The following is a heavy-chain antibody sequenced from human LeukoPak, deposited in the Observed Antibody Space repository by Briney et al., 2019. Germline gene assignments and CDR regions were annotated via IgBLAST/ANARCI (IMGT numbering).Heavy chain of an antibody. Sequence: SETLSLTCTVSGGPISSSSYYWGWIRQPPGKGLEWIGSIYYSGSTYYNPSLKSRVTISVDTSKNQFSLKLSSVTAADTAVYYCAKVVVVAYIDYWGQGTLVTVSS. CDR1: GGPISSSSYY. V-gene: IGHV4-39*07. J-gene: IGHJ4*02. CDR3: AKVVVVAYIDY. CDR2: IYYSGST. D-gene: IGHD2-15*01.